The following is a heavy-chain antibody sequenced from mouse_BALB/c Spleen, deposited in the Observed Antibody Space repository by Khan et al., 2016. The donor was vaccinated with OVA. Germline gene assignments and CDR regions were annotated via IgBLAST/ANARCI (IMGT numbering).Heavy chain of an antibody. CDR1: GFNIKDTY. D-gene: IGHD2-3*01. V-gene: IGHV14-3*02. CDR2: IAPANGNT. J-gene: IGHJ1*01. CDR3: AHPSYDPRFFEV. Sequence: IQLVQSGAELVKPGASVRLSCTASGFNIKDTYIHWVKQRPEQGLEWIGRIAPANGNTKYDPKFQDKATITSDTSSNTSYLQLSSLTSEDTAVYYWAHPSYDPRFFEVWGAGTTVTVSA.